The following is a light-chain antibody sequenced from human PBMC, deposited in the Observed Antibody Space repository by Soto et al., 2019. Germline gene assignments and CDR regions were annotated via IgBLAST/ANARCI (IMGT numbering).Light chain of an antibody. CDR2: DAT. CDR3: QQSYSTLRT. J-gene: IGKJ1*01. Sequence: DIQMTQSPTSLPASVGDRVTITCRASQSISSYLNWYQQKPGKAPKLLIYDATNLQSGVPSRFSGSGSGTDFTLTISSLQPEDFATYYCQQSYSTLRTFGQGTKV. CDR1: QSISSY. V-gene: IGKV1-39*01.